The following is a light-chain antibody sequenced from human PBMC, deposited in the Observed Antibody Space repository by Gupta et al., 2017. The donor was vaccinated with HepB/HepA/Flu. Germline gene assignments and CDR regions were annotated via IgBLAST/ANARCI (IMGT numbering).Light chain of an antibody. Sequence: EIVMTQSPATLSVSPGERATLSCRASQSVSSNLAWYQQKPGQAPRLLIYGASTRATGIPARFSGSCSGTEFTLTISSLQSEDFAVYYCQQYNNLPRTFGQGTKVEIK. V-gene: IGKV3-15*01. CDR2: GAS. CDR3: QQYNNLPRT. J-gene: IGKJ1*01. CDR1: QSVSSN.